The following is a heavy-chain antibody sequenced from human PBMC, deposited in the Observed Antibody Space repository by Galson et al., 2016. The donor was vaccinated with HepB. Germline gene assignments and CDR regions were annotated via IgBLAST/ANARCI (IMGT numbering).Heavy chain of an antibody. CDR2: IWYDGSNK. CDR3: ASEAPILAPTLDY. CDR1: GFTFSSYG. V-gene: IGHV3-33*01. Sequence: LRLSCAASGFTFSSYGMHWVRQAPGKGLEWVALIWYDGSNKYYADSVKGRFTISRDNSKNTLYLQMNSLRAEDTAVYYCASEAPILAPTLDYWGQGTLVTVSS. D-gene: IGHD2/OR15-2a*01. J-gene: IGHJ4*02.